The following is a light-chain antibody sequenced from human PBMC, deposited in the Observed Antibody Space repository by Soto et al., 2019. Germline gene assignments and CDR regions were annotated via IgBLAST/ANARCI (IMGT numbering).Light chain of an antibody. Sequence: NFMLTQPHSVSESPGKTVTISCTRSSGSIASNYVQWYQQRPGSSPTTVIYEDNQRPSGVPDRFSGSIDSSSNSASLTISCLKTEGEADYYCQSYDSSNRWVFGGGTKLTVL. J-gene: IGLJ3*02. V-gene: IGLV6-57*01. CDR1: SGSIASNY. CDR2: EDN. CDR3: QSYDSSNRWV.